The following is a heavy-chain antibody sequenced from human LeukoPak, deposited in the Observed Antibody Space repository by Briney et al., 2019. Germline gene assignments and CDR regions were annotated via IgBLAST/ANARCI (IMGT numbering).Heavy chain of an antibody. J-gene: IGHJ4*02. CDR3: ARDGDTVTVYYFDY. D-gene: IGHD4-17*01. V-gene: IGHV3-33*08. CDR1: GFTFITYA. CDR2: IWYDGSNK. Sequence: TGGSLRLSCAASGFTFITYAMHWVRQAPGKGLEWVAVIWYDGSNKYYADSVKGRFTISRDNSKNTLYLQMNSLRAEDTAVYYCARDGDTVTVYYFDYWGQGTLVTVSS.